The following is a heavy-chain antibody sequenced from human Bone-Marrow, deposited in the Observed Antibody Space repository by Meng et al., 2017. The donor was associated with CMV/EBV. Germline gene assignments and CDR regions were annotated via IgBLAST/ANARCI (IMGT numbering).Heavy chain of an antibody. Sequence: ASVKVSCKASGYTFTGYYMHWVRQAPGQGLEWMGWINPNSGGTNYAQKFQGRVTMTRDTSISTDYMELSRLRSDDTAVYYCAREGVTGTTVDHYYGMDVWGQGTTVTVSS. CDR3: AREGVTGTTVDHYYGMDV. D-gene: IGHD1-7*01. CDR2: INPNSGGT. V-gene: IGHV1-2*02. CDR1: GYTFTGYY. J-gene: IGHJ6*02.